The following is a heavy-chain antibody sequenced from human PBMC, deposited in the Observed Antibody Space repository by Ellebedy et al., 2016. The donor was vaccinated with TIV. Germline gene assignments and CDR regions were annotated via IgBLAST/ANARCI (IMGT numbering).Heavy chain of an antibody. V-gene: IGHV2-5*02. Sequence: SGPTLVKPTQTLTLTCTFSGFSLTTNLEAVGWVRQPPGKALEWLALIYWDSDKRYSPALKTRLTIAEDTSRDQVVLPMTNMDPVDTATYFCVHIKAHHIDGYYANYFDSWGPGTLVTVSS. CDR2: IYWDSDK. J-gene: IGHJ4*02. D-gene: IGHD2-21*01. CDR1: GFSLTTNLEA. CDR3: VHIKAHHIDGYYANYFDS.